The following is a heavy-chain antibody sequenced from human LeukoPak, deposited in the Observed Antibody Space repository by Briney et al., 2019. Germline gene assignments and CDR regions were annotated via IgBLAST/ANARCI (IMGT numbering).Heavy chain of an antibody. J-gene: IGHJ5*02. V-gene: IGHV4-59*01. CDR2: IYYSGST. CDR1: GGSISSYH. CDR3: ARFWSGWTQNWFDP. Sequence: TSGTLSLTCTVSGGSISSYHWSWIRQPPGKGLEWIGYIYYSGSTNYNPSLKSRVTISVDTSKNQFSLKLSSVTAADTAVYYCARFWSGWTQNWFDPWGQGTLVTVSS. D-gene: IGHD5-18*01.